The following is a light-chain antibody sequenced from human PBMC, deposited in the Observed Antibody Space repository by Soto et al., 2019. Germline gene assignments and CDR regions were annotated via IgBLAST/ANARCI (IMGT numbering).Light chain of an antibody. CDR2: DAS. CDR1: QSLSSW. Sequence: DIQMTQSPSTLSASVGDRVTITCRASQSLSSWLAWYQQKPGKAPKLLIYDASSLESGVPSRFSGSGSGTEFTLTISSLQPDDFATYDCQQYATFGQGTKVEIK. J-gene: IGKJ1*01. CDR3: QQYAT. V-gene: IGKV1-5*01.